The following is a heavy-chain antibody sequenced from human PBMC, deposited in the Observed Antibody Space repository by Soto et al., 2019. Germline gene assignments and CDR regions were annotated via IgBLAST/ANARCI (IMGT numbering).Heavy chain of an antibody. J-gene: IGHJ5*02. V-gene: IGHV1-18*01. CDR3: LYSSSSVPNPYNWFDP. CDR1: GYTFTSYG. CDR2: ISAYNGNT. D-gene: IGHD6-6*01. Sequence: QVQLVQSGAEVKKPGASVKVSCKASGYTFTSYGISWVRQAPGQGFEWMGWISAYNGNTNYAQKLQGRVTMTTDTSTSTAYMELRSLRSDDTAVYYCLYSSSSVPNPYNWFDPWGQGTLVTVSS.